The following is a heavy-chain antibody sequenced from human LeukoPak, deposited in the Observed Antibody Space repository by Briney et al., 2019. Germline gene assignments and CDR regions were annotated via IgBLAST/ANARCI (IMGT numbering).Heavy chain of an antibody. V-gene: IGHV4-39*01. J-gene: IGHJ4*02. CDR3: ARHDYDSSGYRRDYYFDY. CDR2: IYYNGYT. CDR1: GGSVSSTTYY. D-gene: IGHD3-22*01. Sequence: SETLSLTCIACGGSVSSTTYYWGWFRQPPGKGLEWIGSIYYNGYTYYNPSLKSRLTMSVDTSRNQFSLELSSVTAADTAVYYCARHDYDSSGYRRDYYFDYWGQGTLVTVSS.